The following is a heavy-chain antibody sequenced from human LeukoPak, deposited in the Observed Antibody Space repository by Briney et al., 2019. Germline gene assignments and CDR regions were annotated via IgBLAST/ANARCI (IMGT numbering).Heavy chain of an antibody. CDR3: ARGLGGLSPFSGIVVVVAAPFDY. CDR2: IKQDGSEK. J-gene: IGHJ4*02. D-gene: IGHD2-15*01. CDR1: VFTFSSYW. Sequence: PGGSLRLSCAASVFTFSSYWMSWVRQTPGKGLEWVANIKQDGSEKYYVDSVKGRFTISRDNAKNSLYLQMNSLRAEDTAVYYCARGLGGLSPFSGIVVVVAAPFDYWGQGTLVTVSS. V-gene: IGHV3-7*01.